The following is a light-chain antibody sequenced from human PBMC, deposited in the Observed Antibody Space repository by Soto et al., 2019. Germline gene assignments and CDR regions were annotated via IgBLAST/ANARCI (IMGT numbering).Light chain of an antibody. CDR2: GAS. CDR1: QSVSSN. J-gene: IGKJ1*01. CDR3: QHYNNWPPWT. V-gene: IGKV3-15*01. Sequence: EIGMTQSPATLYVSPGERATLASRARQSVSSNLAWYQHKPGQAPRLLIYGASTRATGIPARFSGSGSGTEFTLTISSLQSEDFAVYYCQHYNNWPPWTFGQGTKVEIK.